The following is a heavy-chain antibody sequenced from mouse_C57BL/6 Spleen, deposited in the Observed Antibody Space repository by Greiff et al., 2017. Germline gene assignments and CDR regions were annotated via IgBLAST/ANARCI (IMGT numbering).Heavy chain of an antibody. Sequence: QVHVKQPGAELVKPGASVKLSCKASGYTFTSYWMHWVKQRPGQGLEWIGDIDPCDSYTNYNQKFKGKATLTVDTSSSTAYMQLSSLTSEDSAVYCCARGITRDYWGQGTTLTVSS. D-gene: IGHD1-1*01. CDR3: ARGITRDY. CDR1: GYTFTSYW. V-gene: IGHV1-50*01. CDR2: IDPCDSYT. J-gene: IGHJ2*01.